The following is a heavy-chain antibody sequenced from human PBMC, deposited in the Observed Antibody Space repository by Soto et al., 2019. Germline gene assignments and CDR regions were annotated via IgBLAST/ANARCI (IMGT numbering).Heavy chain of an antibody. J-gene: IGHJ6*02. Sequence: QVPLQESGPGLVKPSETLSLSCTVSGGSISSYYWSWIRQTPGKGLEWIGYVHDSWGPNYNPSLTARPPISLATSKSQSAPKLTSVTATDTAVYYCARQGFGALHGLVDVWCQGTTVTVSS. CDR3: ARQGFGALHGLVDV. CDR1: GGSISSYY. V-gene: IGHV4-59*08. D-gene: IGHD3-10*01. CDR2: VHDSWGP.